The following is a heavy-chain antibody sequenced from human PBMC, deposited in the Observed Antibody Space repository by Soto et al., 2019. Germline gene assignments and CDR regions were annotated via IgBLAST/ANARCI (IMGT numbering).Heavy chain of an antibody. J-gene: IGHJ4*02. Sequence: SQTLSLTCAITGDSVSSNSAGWSWVRQSPSRGLEWLGRTYYRSKWYYEYAVSVRGRITINPDTSKNQYSLQLNSVTPEDTAVYFCAHLSTFYYFDYWGQGSLVTVSS. CDR2: TYYRSKWYY. CDR3: AHLSTFYYFDY. CDR1: GDSVSSNSAG. V-gene: IGHV6-1*01.